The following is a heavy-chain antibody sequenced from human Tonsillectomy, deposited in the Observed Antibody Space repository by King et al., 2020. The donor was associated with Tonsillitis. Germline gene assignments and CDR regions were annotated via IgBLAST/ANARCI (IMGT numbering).Heavy chain of an antibody. J-gene: IGHJ4*02. Sequence: VQLVQSGAEVKKPGASVKVSCKASGYTFTGYYMHWVRQAPGQGLEWMGWINPNSGGTNYEQKFQGRVTMTRDTSISQAYMELSRLGSADTDVYYCARDLWELPSPSDYWGQGTLVTVSS. CDR1: GYTFTGYY. CDR3: ARDLWELPSPSDY. V-gene: IGHV1-2*02. CDR2: INPNSGGT. D-gene: IGHD1-26*01.